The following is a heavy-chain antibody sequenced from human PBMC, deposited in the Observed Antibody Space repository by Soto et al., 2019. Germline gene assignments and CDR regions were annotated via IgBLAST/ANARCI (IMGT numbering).Heavy chain of an antibody. V-gene: IGHV3-30-3*01. CDR1: GFTFSSYA. Sequence: QVQLVESGGGVVQPGRSLRLSCAASGFTFSSYAIHWVRQAPGKGLEWVAVISYDGSNKYYADSVKGRFTISRDNSKNRLYLQRNSLRGEDTAVFYCARDAFSGSYLAYYGMEVWGQGTTVTVSS. J-gene: IGHJ6*02. CDR3: ARDAFSGSYLAYYGMEV. D-gene: IGHD1-26*01. CDR2: ISYDGSNK.